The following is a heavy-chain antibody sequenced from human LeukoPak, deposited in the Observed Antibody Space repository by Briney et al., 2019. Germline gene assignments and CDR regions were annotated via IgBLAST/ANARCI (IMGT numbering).Heavy chain of an antibody. CDR2: INHSGST. CDR3: ARLTRGYSYGPWFDP. D-gene: IGHD5-18*01. J-gene: IGHJ5*02. CDR1: GGSFSGYY. V-gene: IGHV4-34*01. Sequence: PSETLSLTCAVYGGSFSGYYWSWIRQPPGKGLEWIGEINHSGSTNYNPSLKSRVTISVDTSKDQFSLKLSSVTAADTAVYYCARLTRGYSYGPWFDPWGQGTLVTVSS.